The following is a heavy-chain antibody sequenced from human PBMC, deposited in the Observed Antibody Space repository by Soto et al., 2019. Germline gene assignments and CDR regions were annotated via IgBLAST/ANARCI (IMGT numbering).Heavy chain of an antibody. CDR2: IYSGGST. J-gene: IGHJ6*02. CDR3: ARDRGVSPPNYYYYGMDV. D-gene: IGHD3-10*01. CDR1: GFTVSSNY. V-gene: IGHV3-53*02. Sequence: EVQLVETGGGLIQPGGSLRLSCAASGFTVSSNYMSWVRQAPGKGLEWVSVIYSGGSTYYADSVKGRLTISRDNSKNTLYLQMNSLRAEDTAVYYCARDRGVSPPNYYYYGMDVWGQGTTVTVS.